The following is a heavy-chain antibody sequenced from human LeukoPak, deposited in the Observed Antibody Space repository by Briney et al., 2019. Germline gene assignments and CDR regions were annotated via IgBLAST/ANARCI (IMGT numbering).Heavy chain of an antibody. J-gene: IGHJ4*02. Sequence: SETLSLTYAVYGGSFSGYYWSWIRQPPGKGLEWIEEINHSGTTNYNPSLRSRVTISIDTSKNQFSLNLSSVTAADTAVYYCAEAGYYDSSGHYYFDYWGQGTLVTVSS. CDR2: INHSGTT. CDR1: GGSFSGYY. D-gene: IGHD3-22*01. CDR3: AEAGYYDSSGHYYFDY. V-gene: IGHV4-34*01.